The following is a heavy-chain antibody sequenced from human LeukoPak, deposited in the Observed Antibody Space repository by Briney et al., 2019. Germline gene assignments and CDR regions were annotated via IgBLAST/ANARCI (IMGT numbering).Heavy chain of an antibody. J-gene: IGHJ6*02. Sequence: GGSLRLSCAASGFTVSSNYMTWVRQAPGKGLEWVSVIYSGDSTYYADSVKGRFTISRDSSKNTLYLQMNSLRAEDTAVYYCARRRTRIGSGWARGNYYYYYGMDVWGQGTTVTVSS. D-gene: IGHD6-19*01. CDR1: GFTVSSNY. V-gene: IGHV3-53*01. CDR3: ARRRTRIGSGWARGNYYYYYGMDV. CDR2: IYSGDST.